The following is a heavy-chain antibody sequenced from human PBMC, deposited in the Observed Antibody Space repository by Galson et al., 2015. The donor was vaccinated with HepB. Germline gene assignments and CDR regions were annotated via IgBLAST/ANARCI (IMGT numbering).Heavy chain of an antibody. D-gene: IGHD1-26*01. V-gene: IGHV3-15*01. CDR2: IKSNTDGGTT. CDR3: TTDPSGSYYFDY. J-gene: IGHJ4*02. Sequence: SLRLSCAASGFTFSNAWMSWVRQAPGKGLEWVGRIKSNTDGGTTDYAAPVKGRFTISRDDSKNTLYLQMNSLKTEDTAVYYCTTDPSGSYYFDYWGQGTLVTVSS. CDR1: GFTFSNAW.